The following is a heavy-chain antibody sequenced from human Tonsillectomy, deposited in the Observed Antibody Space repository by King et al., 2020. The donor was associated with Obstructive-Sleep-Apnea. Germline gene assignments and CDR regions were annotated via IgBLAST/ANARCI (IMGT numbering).Heavy chain of an antibody. CDR1: GGSISNYY. Sequence: QLQESGPGLVKPSETLSLTCTVSGGSISNYYWSWIRQPPGKGLEWIGYMYYSGNTNFNPSLKSRVTISADTSKIQFSLILSSVTAADTAVYYCARHRGVEDYGGYGDYFDYWGQGTPVTVSS. CDR2: MYYSGNT. CDR3: ARHRGVEDYGGYGDYFDY. V-gene: IGHV4-59*08. D-gene: IGHD5-12*01. J-gene: IGHJ4*02.